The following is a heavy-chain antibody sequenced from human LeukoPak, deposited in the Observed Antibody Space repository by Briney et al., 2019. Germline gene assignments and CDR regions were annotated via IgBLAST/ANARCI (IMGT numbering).Heavy chain of an antibody. V-gene: IGHV1-69*13. Sequence: SVKVSCKASGGTFRTFAISWVRQAPGQGLEWMGGIIPIFGIPDSAQKFQGRLTITADESTTTAYMELSSLRSDDTAVYYCARGDTAMAHGYYYYYMDVWGKGTTVTVSS. CDR2: IIPIFGIP. J-gene: IGHJ6*03. CDR3: ARGDTAMAHGYYYYYMDV. CDR1: GGTFRTFA. D-gene: IGHD5-18*01.